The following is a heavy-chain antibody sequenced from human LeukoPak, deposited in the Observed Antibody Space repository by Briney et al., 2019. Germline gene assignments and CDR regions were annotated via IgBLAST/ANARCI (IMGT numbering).Heavy chain of an antibody. J-gene: IGHJ5*02. CDR1: GDSISSGRYY. Sequence: SETLSLTCTVSGDSISSGRYYWSWIRQPAGKGLEWIGRIFTSGSTNYNPSLKSRVIISIDMSSNQFSLKLSSVTAADTAVYYCARGRYCSGGSCLRPFDPWGQGTLVTVSS. D-gene: IGHD2-15*01. CDR3: ARGRYCSGGSCLRPFDP. V-gene: IGHV4-61*02. CDR2: IFTSGST.